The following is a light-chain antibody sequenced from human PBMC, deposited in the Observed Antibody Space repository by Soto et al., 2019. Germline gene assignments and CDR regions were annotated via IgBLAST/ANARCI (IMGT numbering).Light chain of an antibody. CDR1: SGFSNYA. CDR2: INSDGSH. J-gene: IGLJ2*01. Sequence: QSVLTQSPSASASLGASVKLTCTLNSGFSNYAIAWHQQQPEKGPRYLMKINSDGSHSKGDGIPDRFSGSSSGAERYLAISSLQSEDEGDYYCQTWGSGIQVFGGGTKLTVL. V-gene: IGLV4-69*01. CDR3: QTWGSGIQV.